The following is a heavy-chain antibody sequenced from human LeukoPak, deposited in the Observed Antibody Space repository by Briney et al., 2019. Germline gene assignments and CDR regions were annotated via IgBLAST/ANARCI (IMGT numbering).Heavy chain of an antibody. Sequence: GGPLSPSCTASGFTLGDIVMSGAPRAPGQGLEGLGFIRSKVYGETTEYAASVKGRFTVSRDDSNSLAYLQMNSLQTEDTAVYYCTRLVPYLDYWGQGTLVTVSS. V-gene: IGHV3-49*04. D-gene: IGHD2-2*01. CDR2: IRSKVYGETT. CDR1: GFTLGDIV. J-gene: IGHJ4*02. CDR3: TRLVPYLDY.